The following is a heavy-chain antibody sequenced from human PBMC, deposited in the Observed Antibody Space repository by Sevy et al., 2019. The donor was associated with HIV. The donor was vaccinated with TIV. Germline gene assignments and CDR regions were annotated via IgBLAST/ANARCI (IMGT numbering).Heavy chain of an antibody. J-gene: IGHJ4*02. V-gene: IGHV3-23*01. Sequence: GGSLRLSCAASGFTFSKYSMSWVRQPPGKGLEWVSTLSFGCGEINYADSVKGRFTISRDNSKSSVYLQLNNLRPEDTAVYYCAREGCTKPHDYWGQGTLVTISS. D-gene: IGHD2-8*01. CDR1: GFTFSKYS. CDR3: AREGCTKPHDY. CDR2: LSFGCGEI.